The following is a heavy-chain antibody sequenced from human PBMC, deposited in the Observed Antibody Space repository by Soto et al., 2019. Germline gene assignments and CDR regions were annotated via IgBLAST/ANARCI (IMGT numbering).Heavy chain of an antibody. CDR2: ISNDGSNK. J-gene: IGHJ4*02. CDR1: GFTFSSYG. V-gene: IGHV3-30*18. Sequence: GGSLRLSCAASGFTFSSYGMHWVRQAPGKGLEWVAVISNDGSNKYYADSVKGRFTISRDNSKNTHYLQMNSLRAEDTAVYYCAKDRPHIVIVPAEIDYWGQGTMVTSPQ. CDR3: AKDRPHIVIVPAEIDY. D-gene: IGHD2-2*01.